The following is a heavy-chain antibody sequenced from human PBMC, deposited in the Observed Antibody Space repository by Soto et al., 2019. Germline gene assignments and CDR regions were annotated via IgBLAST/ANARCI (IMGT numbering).Heavy chain of an antibody. Sequence: ASQPKPLTRTVVNANIRNISYRWSRKKKNPGKGLEWVASVYYGGSSYYNPSLNSRVTISVDTAKNQFSLKMSSVTAADTAVYYCARLNGYCNRGSCHGLYAMDVWGQGTTVTVSS. CDR1: NANIRNISYR. J-gene: IGHJ6*02. CDR3: ARLNGYCNRGSCHGLYAMDV. CDR2: VYYGGSS. V-gene: IGHV4-39*01. D-gene: IGHD2-15*01.